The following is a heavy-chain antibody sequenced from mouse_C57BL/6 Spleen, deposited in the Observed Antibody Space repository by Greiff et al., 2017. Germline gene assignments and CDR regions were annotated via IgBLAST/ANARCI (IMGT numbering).Heavy chain of an antibody. J-gene: IGHJ4*01. Sequence: QVQLQQPGAELVRPGSSVKLSCKASGYTFTSYWMHWVKQRPIQGLEWIGNIDPSDSETHYNQQFKDKATLTVDKSSSTAYMQLSSLTSEDSAVYYCALDSSGPSYYYAMDYWGQGTSVTVSS. D-gene: IGHD3-2*02. CDR1: GYTFTSYW. V-gene: IGHV1-52*01. CDR2: IDPSDSET. CDR3: ALDSSGPSYYYAMDY.